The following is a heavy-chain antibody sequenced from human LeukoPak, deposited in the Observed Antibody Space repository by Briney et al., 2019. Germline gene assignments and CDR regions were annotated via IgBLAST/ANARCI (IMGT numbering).Heavy chain of an antibody. J-gene: IGHJ4*02. CDR3: ARMITIFGVVVDY. V-gene: IGHV3-21*01. Sequence: PGGSLRLSCAASGFTFSSYSMNWVRQAPGKGLEWVSSISSSSSYIYYADSVKGRFTISRDNAKNSLYLQMNSLRAEDTAVYYCARMITIFGVVVDYWGQGTLVTVSS. D-gene: IGHD3-3*01. CDR2: ISSSSSYI. CDR1: GFTFSSYS.